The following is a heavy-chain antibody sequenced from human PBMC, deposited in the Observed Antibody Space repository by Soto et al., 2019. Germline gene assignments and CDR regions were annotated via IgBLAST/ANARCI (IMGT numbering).Heavy chain of an antibody. Sequence: QVQLQESGPGLVKPSQTLSLTCTVSGGSISSGGYYWSWIRQHPGKGLEWIGYIYYSGSTYYNPSLKSRVTISVDTSKNQFSMKLSSVTAADTAVYYYARLLLYYYGSGSYNRRREYYFDYWGQGTLVTVSS. CDR1: GGSISSGGYY. V-gene: IGHV4-31*03. J-gene: IGHJ4*02. D-gene: IGHD3-10*01. CDR3: ARLLLYYYGSGSYNRRREYYFDY. CDR2: IYYSGST.